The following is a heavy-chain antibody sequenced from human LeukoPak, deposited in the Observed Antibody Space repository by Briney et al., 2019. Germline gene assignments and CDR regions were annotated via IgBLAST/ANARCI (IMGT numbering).Heavy chain of an antibody. D-gene: IGHD2-15*01. J-gene: IGHJ4*02. CDR2: VYSSGIT. Sequence: SETLSLTCSVFGGSLNEYYWNWIRQPAGKGLEWIGRVYSSGITNYNPSLKSRVIMSVDMSKNQVSLSLTSVTAADTAVYYCARAPPTCSGGSCFYYFDYWGQGTLATVSS. V-gene: IGHV4-4*07. CDR1: GGSLNEYY. CDR3: ARAPPTCSGGSCFYYFDY.